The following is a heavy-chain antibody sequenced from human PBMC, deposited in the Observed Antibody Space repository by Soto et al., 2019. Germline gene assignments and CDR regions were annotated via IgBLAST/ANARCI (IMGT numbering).Heavy chain of an antibody. CDR2: ISAYNGNT. CDR3: ARDDCSGGSCYLDF. CDR1: GYTFTGYG. J-gene: IGHJ4*02. D-gene: IGHD2-15*01. V-gene: IGHV1-18*01. Sequence: ASVKVSCKASGYTFTGYGISWVRQAPGQGLEWMGWISAYNGNTNYAQKLQGRVTMTTDTSTSTVYMELSSLRSEDTAVYYCARDDCSGGSCYLDFWGQGTLVTV.